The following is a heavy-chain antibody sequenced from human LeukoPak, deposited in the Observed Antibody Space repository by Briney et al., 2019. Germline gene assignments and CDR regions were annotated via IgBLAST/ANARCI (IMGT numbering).Heavy chain of an antibody. D-gene: IGHD3-16*01. CDR3: ARGSLLGVTPGDNWFDP. CDR2: IYYSGST. J-gene: IGHJ5*02. CDR1: GGSISSGDYY. V-gene: IGHV4-30-4*01. Sequence: SETLSLTCTVSGGSISSGDYYWSWIRQPPGKGLEWIGYIYYSGSTYYNPSLKSRVTISVDTSKNQFSLKLSSVTAADTAVYYCARGSLLGVTPGDNWFDPWGQGTLVTVSS.